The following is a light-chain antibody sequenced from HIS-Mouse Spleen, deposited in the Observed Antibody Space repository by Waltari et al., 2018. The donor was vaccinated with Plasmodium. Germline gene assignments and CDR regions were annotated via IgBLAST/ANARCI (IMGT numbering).Light chain of an antibody. CDR3: QSADSSGTPNWV. CDR2: KDS. CDR1: ALPKQY. V-gene: IGLV3-25*03. Sequence: SYELTHPPSVSVSPGQTARITCSGDALPKQYAYWYQQKPGQAPVRVIYKDSERPSGIPERFSGSSSGKTVTLTISGVQAEDEADYYCQSADSSGTPNWVFGGGTKLTVL. J-gene: IGLJ3*02.